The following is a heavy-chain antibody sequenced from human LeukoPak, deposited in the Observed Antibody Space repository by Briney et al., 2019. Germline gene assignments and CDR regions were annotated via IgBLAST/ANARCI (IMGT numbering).Heavy chain of an antibody. J-gene: IGHJ3*02. Sequence: GGSLRLSCAASGFTFSSYWMHWVRQAPGKGLVWVSRINSDGSSTSYADSVKGRFTISRDNAKNSLYLQMNSLRAEDTAVYYCASPEWLPDSFDIWGQGTMVTVSS. CDR3: ASPEWLPDSFDI. V-gene: IGHV3-74*01. CDR2: INSDGSST. CDR1: GFTFSSYW. D-gene: IGHD3-3*01.